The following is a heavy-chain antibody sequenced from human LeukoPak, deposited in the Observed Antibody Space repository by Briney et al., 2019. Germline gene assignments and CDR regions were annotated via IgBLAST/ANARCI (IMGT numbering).Heavy chain of an antibody. CDR2: ISHDGSNK. J-gene: IGHJ4*02. V-gene: IGHV3-30-3*01. CDR3: AKDRDDYGNDC. Sequence: GGSLRLSCAASGFTFSSYAMYWVRQAPGKGLEWVAVISHDGSNKYYADSVKGRFTISRDNSKNTLYLQMNSLRAEDTAVYYCAKDRDDYGNDCWGQGVLVTVST. D-gene: IGHD4-17*01. CDR1: GFTFSSYA.